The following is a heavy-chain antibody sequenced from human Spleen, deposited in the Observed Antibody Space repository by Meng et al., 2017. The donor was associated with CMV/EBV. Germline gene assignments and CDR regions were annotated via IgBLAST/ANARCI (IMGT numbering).Heavy chain of an antibody. D-gene: IGHD6-6*01. J-gene: IGHJ6*02. CDR2: ISSSGNTI. CDR3: ARRAPRPNYYYYGMDV. Sequence: GESLKISCAASGFSFSDYYMSWIRQVPGKGLEWISYISSSGNTIYYADSMKGRFTVSRDNAKNSLYLQVNSLRAEDTAVYYCARRAPRPNYYYYGMDVWGPGTTVTVSS. V-gene: IGHV3-11*04. CDR1: GFSFSDYY.